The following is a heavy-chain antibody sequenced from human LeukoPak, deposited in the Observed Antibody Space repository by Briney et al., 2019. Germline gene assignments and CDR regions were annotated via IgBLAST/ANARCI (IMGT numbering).Heavy chain of an antibody. CDR1: GYTFTSYG. J-gene: IGHJ6*03. D-gene: IGHD2-2*01. V-gene: IGHV1-8*01. CDR2: MSPNSGNT. Sequence: ASVKVSCKASGYTFTSYGINWVRQATGQGLEWMGWMSPNSGNTGYARKFQGRVTMTRNTSISTAHMGLSSLRSEDTAVYYCARGGRYCSSTSCPRRNRHYYYYYYMDVWGKGTTVTVSS. CDR3: ARGGRYCSSTSCPRRNRHYYYYYYMDV.